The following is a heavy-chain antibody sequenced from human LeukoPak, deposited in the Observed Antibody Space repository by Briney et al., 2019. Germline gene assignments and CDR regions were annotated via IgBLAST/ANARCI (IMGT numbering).Heavy chain of an antibody. CDR3: AKSSVRGVDSFDY. CDR2: ISGTGVNT. CDR1: GFTSSNFA. D-gene: IGHD3-10*01. Sequence: GGSLRLSCAASGFTSSNFAMNWVRQAPGKGLEWVSSISGTGVNTHCADSARGRFTISRDYSKNTLYLRMSSLRAEDTAVYYCAKSSVRGVDSFDYWGQGTLVTVSS. V-gene: IGHV3-23*01. J-gene: IGHJ4*02.